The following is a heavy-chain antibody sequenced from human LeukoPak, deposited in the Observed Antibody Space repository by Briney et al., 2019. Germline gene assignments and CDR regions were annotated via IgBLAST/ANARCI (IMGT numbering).Heavy chain of an antibody. D-gene: IGHD2-15*01. CDR2: IDSDGSTT. CDR3: AGTGRSGGSCYSDYMDV. V-gene: IGHV3-74*01. Sequence: GGSLRLSCAASGFTFSTYWMHWVRQAPGKGLVWVSRIDSDGSTTDYADSVKGRFTISSDNAKNTVYLQMNSLRAEDTAVYYCAGTGRSGGSCYSDYMDVWGKGTTVTVSS. CDR1: GFTFSTYW. J-gene: IGHJ6*03.